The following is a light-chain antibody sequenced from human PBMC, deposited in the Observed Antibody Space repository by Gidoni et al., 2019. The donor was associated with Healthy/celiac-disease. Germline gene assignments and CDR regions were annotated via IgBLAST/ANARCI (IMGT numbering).Light chain of an antibody. CDR1: QGISSY. V-gene: IGKV1-9*01. J-gene: IGKJ4*01. Sequence: IQLTQSPSSLSASVGDRVTITCRASQGISSYLAWYQQKPGKAPKLLIYAASTLRSGVPSRFSGSGSGTDFTLTISSLQPEDFATYYCQQLNSYPPGLTFXGXTKVEIK. CDR2: AAS. CDR3: QQLNSYPPGLT.